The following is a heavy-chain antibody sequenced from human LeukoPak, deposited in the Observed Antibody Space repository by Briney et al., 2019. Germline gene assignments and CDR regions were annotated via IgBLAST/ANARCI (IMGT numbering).Heavy chain of an antibody. V-gene: IGHV1-18*01. Sequence: ASVTVSCKASGSTFTIYGISWVRQAPGQGLEWMGWISAYNGNTNYAQTFQGRVTITTDESTSTAYMELSSLRSEDTAVYYCARGSHCSSTSCYSNYWGQGTLVTVSS. CDR1: GSTFTIYG. CDR2: ISAYNGNT. J-gene: IGHJ4*02. D-gene: IGHD2-2*01. CDR3: ARGSHCSSTSCYSNY.